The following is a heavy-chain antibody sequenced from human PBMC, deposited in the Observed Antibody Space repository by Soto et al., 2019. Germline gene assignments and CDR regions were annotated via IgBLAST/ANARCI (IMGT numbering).Heavy chain of an antibody. CDR2: IYSGGST. D-gene: IGHD6-13*01. V-gene: IGHV3-66*01. J-gene: IGHJ4*02. Sequence: GGSLRLSCAASGFTVSSNYMSWVRQAPGKGLEWVSVIYSGGSTYYADSVKGRFTISRDNSKNTLYLQMNSLRAEDTAVYYCAGSIAAAGTFGPQGYWGQGTLVTVSS. CDR3: AGSIAAAGTFGPQGY. CDR1: GFTVSSNY.